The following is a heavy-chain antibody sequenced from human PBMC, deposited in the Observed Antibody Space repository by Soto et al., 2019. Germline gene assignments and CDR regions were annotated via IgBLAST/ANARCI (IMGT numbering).Heavy chain of an antibody. CDR2: IIPIFGTA. J-gene: IGHJ3*02. D-gene: IGHD3-10*01. V-gene: IGHV1-69*01. Sequence: QVQLVQSGAEVKKPGSSVMVSCKASGGTFSSYAISWVRQAPGQGLEWMGGIIPIFGTANYAQKFQGRVTITADESTSTAYMELSSLRSEDTAVYYCTGSMRRVAEYYPLVAFDIWGQGTMVTVSS. CDR3: TGSMRRVAEYYPLVAFDI. CDR1: GGTFSSYA.